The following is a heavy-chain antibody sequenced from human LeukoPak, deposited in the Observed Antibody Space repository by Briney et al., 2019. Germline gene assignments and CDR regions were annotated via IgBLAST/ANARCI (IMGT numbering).Heavy chain of an antibody. J-gene: IGHJ6*02. CDR2: IYTSGST. CDR1: GGSISSGSYY. Sequence: SETLSLTCTVSGGSISSGSYYWSWIRQPAGKGLEWIGRIYTSGSTNYNPSLKSRVTISVDTSKNQFSLKLSSVTAADTAAYYCARDNGRPTGTRYYYYYGMDVWGQGTTVTVSS. D-gene: IGHD1-1*01. CDR3: ARDNGRPTGTRYYYYYGMDV. V-gene: IGHV4-61*02.